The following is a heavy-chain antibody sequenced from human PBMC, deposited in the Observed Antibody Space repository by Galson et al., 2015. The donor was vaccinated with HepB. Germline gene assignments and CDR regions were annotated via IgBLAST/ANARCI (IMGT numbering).Heavy chain of an antibody. CDR2: IGNKFHGGTT. CDR3: AGDALSMSKREWLTGDY. Sequence: SLRLSCAASGFTSGDYAISWSRQAPGKGLEWVGFIGNKFHGGTTEYATSVKGRFTISRDDSKTIAYLQLNSLNTEDTAVYYCAGDALSMSKREWLTGDYWGQGTLVTVSS. D-gene: IGHD2/OR15-2a*01. J-gene: IGHJ4*02. CDR1: GFTSGDYA. V-gene: IGHV3-49*03.